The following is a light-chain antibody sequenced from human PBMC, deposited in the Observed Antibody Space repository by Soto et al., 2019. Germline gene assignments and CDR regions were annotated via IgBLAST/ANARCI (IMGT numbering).Light chain of an antibody. Sequence: QSALTQPPSASGSPGQSVTISCTGTRNDIGAYEFVSWYQHHPGKAPKLIIYEVVQRPSGVPDRFYGSKSGNTASLTVSGLQAADEADYYGKSYAGSKTYVFGSGTPVTVL. CDR1: RNDIGAYEF. CDR3: KSYAGSKTYV. J-gene: IGLJ1*01. V-gene: IGLV2-8*01. CDR2: EVV.